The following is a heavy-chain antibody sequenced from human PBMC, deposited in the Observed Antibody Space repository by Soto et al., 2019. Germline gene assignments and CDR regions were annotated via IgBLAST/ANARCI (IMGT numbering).Heavy chain of an antibody. Sequence: GGSLRLSCAASGFTFSSYGMHWVRQAPGKGLEWVAVIWYDGSNKYYADSVKGRFTISRDNSKNTLYLQMNSLRAEDTAVYYCAREHEVGATLLCFYYYYGMDVWGQGTTVTVSS. CDR1: GFTFSSYG. J-gene: IGHJ6*02. CDR3: AREHEVGATLLCFYYYYGMDV. CDR2: IWYDGSNK. D-gene: IGHD3-10*01. V-gene: IGHV3-33*01.